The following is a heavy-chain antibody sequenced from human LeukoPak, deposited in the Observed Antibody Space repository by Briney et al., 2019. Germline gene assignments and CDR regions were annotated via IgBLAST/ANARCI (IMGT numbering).Heavy chain of an antibody. CDR1: GFTFSTYD. CDR2: IGTVDDT. J-gene: IGHJ4*02. Sequence: PGGSLRLSCAASGFTFSTYDMHWVRQVTGKGLEWVSAIGTVDDTYYLGSVKGRFTISRENAKNVLYLQMSSLRVEDTAVYYCVRGSLRLPRSTPDYWGQGTLVTVSS. CDR3: VRGSLRLPRSTPDY. V-gene: IGHV3-13*01. D-gene: IGHD2-21*02.